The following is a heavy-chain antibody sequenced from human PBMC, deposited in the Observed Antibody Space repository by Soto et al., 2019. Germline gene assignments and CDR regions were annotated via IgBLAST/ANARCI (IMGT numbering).Heavy chain of an antibody. Sequence: ASVKVSCKASGYTFTSYDINWVRQATGQGLEWMGWMNPNSGNTGYAQKFQGRVTMTRNTSISTAYMELSSLRSEDTAVYYCARARGYCTNGVCYGRSYYYMDVWGKGTTVTVSS. J-gene: IGHJ6*03. V-gene: IGHV1-8*01. CDR3: ARARGYCTNGVCYGRSYYYMDV. CDR2: MNPNSGNT. CDR1: GYTFTSYD. D-gene: IGHD2-8*01.